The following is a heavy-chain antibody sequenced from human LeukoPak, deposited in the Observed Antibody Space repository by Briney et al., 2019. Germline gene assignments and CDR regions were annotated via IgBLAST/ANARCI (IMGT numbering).Heavy chain of an antibody. Sequence: ASVKVSCTASGYTFTSYDINWVRQATGQGLEWMGWMNPNSGNTGYAQKFQGRVTMTRNTSISTAYMELSSLRSEDTAVYYCARGHYGSGSYYNGDSYYFDYWGQGTLVTVSS. CDR1: GYTFTSYD. CDR2: MNPNSGNT. D-gene: IGHD3-10*01. J-gene: IGHJ4*02. V-gene: IGHV1-8*01. CDR3: ARGHYGSGSYYNGDSYYFDY.